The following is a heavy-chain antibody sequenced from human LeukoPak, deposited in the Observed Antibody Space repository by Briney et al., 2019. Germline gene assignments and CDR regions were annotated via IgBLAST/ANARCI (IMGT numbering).Heavy chain of an antibody. D-gene: IGHD6-13*01. J-gene: IGHJ6*02. Sequence: PSETLSLTCTVSGGSISSYDWSWIRQPAGKGLEWIGRIYTSGSTNYNPSLNSRFTMSVDTSKNQFSLKLSSVTAADTAVYYCARAQRIAAAGTRRPFHYYYGMDVWGQGTTVTVSS. CDR3: ARAQRIAAAGTRRPFHYYYGMDV. CDR1: GGSISSYD. V-gene: IGHV4-4*07. CDR2: IYTSGST.